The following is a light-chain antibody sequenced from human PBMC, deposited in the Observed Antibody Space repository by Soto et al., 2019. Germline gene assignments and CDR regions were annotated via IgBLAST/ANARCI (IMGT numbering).Light chain of an antibody. CDR2: DVS. V-gene: IGLV2-14*03. CDR1: SSDVGGYNY. J-gene: IGLJ2*01. Sequence: QSALAQPASVSGSPGQSITISCTGTSSDVGGYNYVSWYQHHPGKAPKLMIYDVSNRPSGVSNRFSGSKSGNTASLIISGLQAEDEADYYCSSYTTSSVVFGGGTKVTVL. CDR3: SSYTTSSVV.